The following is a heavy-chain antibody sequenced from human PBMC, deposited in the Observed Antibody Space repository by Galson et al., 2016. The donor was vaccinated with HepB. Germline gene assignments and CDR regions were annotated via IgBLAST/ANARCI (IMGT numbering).Heavy chain of an antibody. CDR1: GFIFRDYS. CDR2: IVDGDGSVT. J-gene: IGHJ4*02. Sequence: SLRLSCAASGFIFRDYSMYWVRQAPGKGLLWVSRIVDGDGSVTNYADSVKGRFTTSRDNGKNILYLQMNALRTDDTGVYYCSRGSDFWGQGTLVTVSS. V-gene: IGHV3-74*01. CDR3: SRGSDF.